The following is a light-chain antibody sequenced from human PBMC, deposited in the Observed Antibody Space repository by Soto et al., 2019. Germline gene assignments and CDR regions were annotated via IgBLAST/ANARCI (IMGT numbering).Light chain of an antibody. Sequence: QSVLTQPPSASGTPGQRVTIPCFGSTSNIGSYTVNWYQQFPGMAPKLLMYLDNQRPSGVPDRFSGSKSGTSVSLAISGLQSEDEADYYCAAWDDTLSAWVFGGGTKLTVL. CDR2: LDN. CDR1: TSNIGSYT. CDR3: AAWDDTLSAWV. J-gene: IGLJ3*02. V-gene: IGLV1-44*01.